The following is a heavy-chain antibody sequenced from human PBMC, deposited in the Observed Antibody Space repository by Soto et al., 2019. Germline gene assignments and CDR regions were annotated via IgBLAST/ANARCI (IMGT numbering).Heavy chain of an antibody. D-gene: IGHD1-26*01. Sequence: PGGSLRLSCAASGFTVSSYYMSWVRQAPGKGLEWVSVIYSAGSADFADSVKGRFTISRDDSKNTLYLQMSSLRAEDTAVYDCARVVISGSYLDYWGKGTLVTVSS. CDR3: ARVVISGSYLDY. V-gene: IGHV3-66*01. CDR1: GFTVSSYY. CDR2: IYSAGSA. J-gene: IGHJ4*02.